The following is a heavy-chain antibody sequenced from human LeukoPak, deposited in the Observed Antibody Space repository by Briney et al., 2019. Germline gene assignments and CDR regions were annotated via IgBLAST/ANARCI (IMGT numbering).Heavy chain of an antibody. V-gene: IGHV1-18*01. D-gene: IGHD3-10*01. CDR1: GYTFTSYG. CDR2: ISAYNGNT. Sequence: ASVKVSCKASGYTFTSYGISWVRQAPGQGLERMGWISAYNGNTNYAQKLQGRVTMTTDTSTSTAYMELRSLRSDDTAVYYCARDSSLDYYGSGSYSYYYYGMDVWGQGTTVTVSS. CDR3: ARDSSLDYYGSGSYSYYYYGMDV. J-gene: IGHJ6*02.